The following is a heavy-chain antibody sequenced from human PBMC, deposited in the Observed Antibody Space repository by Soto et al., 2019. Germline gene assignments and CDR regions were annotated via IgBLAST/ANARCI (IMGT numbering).Heavy chain of an antibody. V-gene: IGHV1-3*01. D-gene: IGHD4-17*01. CDR2: MNGGNGNT. Sequence: ASVKVSCKASGYTFTSYAMHWVRQAPGQRLEWMGWMNGGNGNTKSSQKFQGRVSITRSTSASTTYMELSSLRSYDTAVYYCATTVIIPDLVDAWGQGTLVTVSS. CDR3: ATTVIIPDLVDA. CDR1: GYTFTSYA. J-gene: IGHJ5*02.